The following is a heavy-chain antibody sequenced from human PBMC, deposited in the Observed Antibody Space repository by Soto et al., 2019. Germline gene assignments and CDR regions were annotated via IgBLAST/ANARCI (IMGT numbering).Heavy chain of an antibody. Sequence: EVQLVESGGGLVKPGGSLRLSCAASGFTFSSCSMNWVRQAPGKGLEWVSSISSSSSYIYYADSVKGRFTISRDNAKNSLYLQMNSLRAEDTAVYYCARDVIVVVPAAINGNDAFDIWGQGTMVTVSS. CDR1: GFTFSSCS. J-gene: IGHJ3*02. CDR3: ARDVIVVVPAAINGNDAFDI. CDR2: ISSSSSYI. V-gene: IGHV3-21*01. D-gene: IGHD2-2*01.